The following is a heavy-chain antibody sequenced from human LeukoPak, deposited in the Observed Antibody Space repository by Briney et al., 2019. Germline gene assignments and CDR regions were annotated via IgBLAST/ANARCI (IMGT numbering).Heavy chain of an antibody. V-gene: IGHV3-7*01. CDR1: GFTFSSYA. CDR2: IKEDGSEK. Sequence: GGSLRLSCAASGFTFSSYAMSWVRQAPGKGLEWVANIKEDGSEKYYGDSVKGRFTISRDNAKNSLYLEMNSLRVEDTAVYYCARDSSGYQWGQGTLVTVS. D-gene: IGHD3-22*01. CDR3: ARDSSGYQ. J-gene: IGHJ4*02.